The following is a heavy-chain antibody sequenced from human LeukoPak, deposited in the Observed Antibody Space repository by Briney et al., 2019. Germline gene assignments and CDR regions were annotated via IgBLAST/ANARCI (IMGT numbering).Heavy chain of an antibody. CDR3: ARDGSKRDYYYMDV. Sequence: SVTLSLTCTVSGGSISSYYWSWIRQPAGKGLEWIGRIYTSGSTNYNPSLESRVTMSVDTSKNQFSLKLSSVTAADTAVYYCARDGSKRDYYYMDVWGKGTTVTVSS. J-gene: IGHJ6*03. CDR2: IYTSGST. CDR1: GGSISSYY. V-gene: IGHV4-4*07.